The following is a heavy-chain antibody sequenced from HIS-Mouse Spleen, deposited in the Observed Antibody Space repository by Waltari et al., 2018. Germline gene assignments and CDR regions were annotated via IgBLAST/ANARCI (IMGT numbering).Heavy chain of an antibody. D-gene: IGHD6-13*01. J-gene: IGHJ2*01. CDR1: GGSISSSSYY. V-gene: IGHV4-39*07. CDR2: IYYRGMT. CDR3: AREIPYSSSWYDWYFDL. Sequence: QLQLQESGPGLVKPSETLSLTCTVSGGSISSSSYYWGWIRQPPGKGVEWIGSIYYRGMTYYNPSLKSRVTISVDTSKNQFSLKLSAVTAADTAVYYCAREIPYSSSWYDWYFDLWGRGTLVTVSS.